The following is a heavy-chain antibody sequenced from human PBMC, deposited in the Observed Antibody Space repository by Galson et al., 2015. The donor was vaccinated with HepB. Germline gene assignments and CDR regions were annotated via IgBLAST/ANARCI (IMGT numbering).Heavy chain of an antibody. CDR3: ARQPGGYSGYDNWFDP. CDR2: IYPGDSDT. D-gene: IGHD5-12*01. CDR1: GYSFTSYW. Sequence: QSGAEVKKPGESLKISCQGSGYSFTSYWIGWVRQMPGKGLEWMGIIYPGDSDTRYSPSFQGQVTISADKSISTAYLQWSSLKASDTAMYYCARQPGGYSGYDNWFDPWGQGTLVTVSS. V-gene: IGHV5-51*01. J-gene: IGHJ5*02.